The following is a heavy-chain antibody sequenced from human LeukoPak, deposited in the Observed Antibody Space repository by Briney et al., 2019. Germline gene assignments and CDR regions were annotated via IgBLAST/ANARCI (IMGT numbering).Heavy chain of an antibody. D-gene: IGHD4-11*01. CDR2: ISYDGNDK. CDR3: ARDAQRGFDYSNSLQY. CDR1: GFTFVKHA. V-gene: IGHV3-30*04. Sequence: TGGSLRLSCAASGFTFVKHALHWVRQSPGKGLEWVAVISYDGNDKQYAESVKGRVTISRDDFDKTVYLQMSSLRPDDTGVYYCARDAQRGFDYSNSLQYWGQGTPVTVST. J-gene: IGHJ4*02.